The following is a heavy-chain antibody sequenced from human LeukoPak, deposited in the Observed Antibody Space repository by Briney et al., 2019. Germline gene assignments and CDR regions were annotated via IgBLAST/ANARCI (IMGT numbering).Heavy chain of an antibody. Sequence: GGPLRLSCAASGFTFSSYEMNWVRQAPGKGLEWVSYISSSGSTIYYADSVKGRFAISRDNAKNSLYLQMNSLRAEDTAVYYCARGHGDYETPYYYYYGMDVWGQGTTVTVSS. D-gene: IGHD4-17*01. J-gene: IGHJ6*02. CDR1: GFTFSSYE. V-gene: IGHV3-48*03. CDR3: ARGHGDYETPYYYYYGMDV. CDR2: ISSSGSTI.